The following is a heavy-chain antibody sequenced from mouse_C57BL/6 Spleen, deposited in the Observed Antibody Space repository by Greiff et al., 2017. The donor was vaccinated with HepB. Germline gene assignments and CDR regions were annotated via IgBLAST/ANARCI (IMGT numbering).Heavy chain of an antibody. D-gene: IGHD2-4*01. Sequence: VQLQQPGAELVKPGASVKLSCKASGYTFTSYWMHWVKQRPGQGLEWIGMIHPNSGSTNYNEKFKSKATLTVDKSSSTAYMQLSSLTSEDSAVYYCARRDYRWDAMDYWGQGTSVTVSS. J-gene: IGHJ4*01. CDR3: ARRDYRWDAMDY. V-gene: IGHV1-64*01. CDR2: IHPNSGST. CDR1: GYTFTSYW.